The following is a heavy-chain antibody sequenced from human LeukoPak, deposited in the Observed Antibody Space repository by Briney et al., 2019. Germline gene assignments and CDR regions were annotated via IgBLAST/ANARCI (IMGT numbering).Heavy chain of an antibody. CDR1: GFTFTDYY. D-gene: IGHD3-10*01. Sequence: GGSLRLSCAAPGFTFTDYYMSSIRQAPGKGLEWVSYISSSSSVIYFTDSVKGRFTISRDHAKNSLYLQMNSLRAEDTAVYYCAREVRGDYFDYWGQGTLVTVSS. V-gene: IGHV3-11*04. CDR2: ISSSSSVI. J-gene: IGHJ4*02. CDR3: AREVRGDYFDY.